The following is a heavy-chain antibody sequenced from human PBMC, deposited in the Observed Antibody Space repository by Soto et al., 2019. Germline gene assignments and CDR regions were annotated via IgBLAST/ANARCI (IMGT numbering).Heavy chain of an antibody. Sequence: QVQLVQSGAEVKKPGSSVKVSCKDSGGTFSTYSMFWVRQAPGQGLEWMGRIIPMLGIRNYAQRFQDRVTITADKCTATAHMELSSLRSEDTSLYYYTIGSWSGEVFGIWGQGTMVTVSS. CDR1: GGTFSTYS. J-gene: IGHJ3*02. CDR3: TIGSWSGEVFGI. V-gene: IGHV1-69*02. D-gene: IGHD2-2*01. CDR2: IIPMLGIR.